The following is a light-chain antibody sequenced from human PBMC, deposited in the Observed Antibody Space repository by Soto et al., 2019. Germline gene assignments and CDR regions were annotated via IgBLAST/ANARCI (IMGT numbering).Light chain of an antibody. CDR2: GAS. Sequence: EIVLTQSPGTLSLSPGERATLSCRASQSVSSSYLAWYQQKPGQAPRLLMYGASSRATGIPDRFSGGGSATDFTLTISRLEPEDFAVYYCQQYGSSPYTFGQGTKVEIK. CDR3: QQYGSSPYT. J-gene: IGKJ2*01. CDR1: QSVSSSY. V-gene: IGKV3-20*01.